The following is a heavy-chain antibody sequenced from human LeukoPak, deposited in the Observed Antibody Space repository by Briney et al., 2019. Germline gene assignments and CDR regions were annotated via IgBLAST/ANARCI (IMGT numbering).Heavy chain of an antibody. CDR2: INHSGST. CDR1: GGSFSGYY. Sequence: PSETLSLTCAVYGGSFSGYYWSWIRQPPGKGLEWIGKINHSGSTNYNPSLKSRVTISVDTSKNQFSLKLSSVTAADTAVYYCARGRLWLQYWGQGTLVTVSS. V-gene: IGHV4-34*01. CDR3: ARGRLWLQY. D-gene: IGHD5-18*01. J-gene: IGHJ4*02.